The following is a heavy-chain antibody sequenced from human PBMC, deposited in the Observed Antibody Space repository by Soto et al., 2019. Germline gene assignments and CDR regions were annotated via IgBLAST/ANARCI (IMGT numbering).Heavy chain of an antibody. CDR3: ARDQGNWFDP. CDR2: IYYSGST. V-gene: IGHV4-59*01. Sequence: SETLTLTCTVSGGSITSYYWSWIRQPPGKGLEWIGYIYYSGSTNYNPSLKSRVTMSVDTSKNQFSLKLSSVTAADTAVYYCARDQGNWFDPWGQGTLVTVSS. J-gene: IGHJ5*02. CDR1: GGSITSYY.